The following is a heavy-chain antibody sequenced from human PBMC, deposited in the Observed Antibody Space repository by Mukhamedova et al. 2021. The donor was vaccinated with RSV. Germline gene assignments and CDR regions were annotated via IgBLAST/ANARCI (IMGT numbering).Heavy chain of an antibody. V-gene: IGHV3-30*03. CDR3: AQLWGYYGSGNYFSADDY. J-gene: IGHJ4*02. Sequence: GKGLEWVAVQSYDGDKKYYADSVKGRFTLSRDNSKSTLYLQMNSLRAEDTAVYYCAQLWGYYGSGNYFSADDYWGQGTLVTVSS. D-gene: IGHD3-10*01. CDR2: QSYDGDKK.